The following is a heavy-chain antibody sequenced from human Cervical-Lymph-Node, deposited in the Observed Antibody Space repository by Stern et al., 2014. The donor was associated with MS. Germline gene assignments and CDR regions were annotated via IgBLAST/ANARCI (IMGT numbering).Heavy chain of an antibody. D-gene: IGHD6-6*01. Sequence: QVQLQQWGAGLLKPSETLSLTCAVYGGSFDAFYWSWIRQPPGKGLEWIGEISHSGYTNYNPSLKRRVTISVDTSKTQFSLKLSSVTAADTAVYYCARTWIAVRNTKWFDPWGQGTLVTVSS. J-gene: IGHJ5*02. V-gene: IGHV4-34*01. CDR3: ARTWIAVRNTKWFDP. CDR1: GGSFDAFY. CDR2: ISHSGYT.